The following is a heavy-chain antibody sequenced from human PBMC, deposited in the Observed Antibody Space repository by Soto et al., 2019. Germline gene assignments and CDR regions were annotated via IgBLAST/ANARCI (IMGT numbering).Heavy chain of an antibody. Sequence: ASVKVSCKASGYTFTSYVISWVRQAPGQGLEWMGWISAYNGNTNYAQKLQGRVTMTTDTSTSTAYMELRSLRSDDTAVYYCARGQYYYDSSGYYYPYYYYGMDVWGQGTTVTVSS. CDR1: GYTFTSYV. D-gene: IGHD3-22*01. CDR2: ISAYNGNT. CDR3: ARGQYYYDSSGYYYPYYYYGMDV. J-gene: IGHJ6*02. V-gene: IGHV1-18*01.